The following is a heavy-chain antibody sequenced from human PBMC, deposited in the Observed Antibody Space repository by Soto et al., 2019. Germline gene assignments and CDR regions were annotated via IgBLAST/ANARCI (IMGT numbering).Heavy chain of an antibody. CDR1: GFTFNIYS. D-gene: IGHD6-19*01. CDR2: ITSDTATI. CDR3: ASSVAGLFDY. V-gene: IGHV3-48*02. Sequence: EVQLVESGGGLVQPGGSLRLSCAASGFTFNIYSMNWVRQAPGKGLEWVSYITSDTATIHYADSVRGRFTISRDNAENSLFLKMNSRRDEDPAAYYCASSVAGLFDYGGQGALVPVS. J-gene: IGHJ4*02.